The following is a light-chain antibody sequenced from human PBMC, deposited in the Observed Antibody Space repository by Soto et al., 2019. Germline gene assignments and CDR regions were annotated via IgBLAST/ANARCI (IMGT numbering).Light chain of an antibody. CDR2: AAP. J-gene: IGKJ1*01. Sequence: DIQMTQSPSPVSASVGDRVTITSRASQGISSWLAWYQQTTGKAPKILIYAAPSLQSGVPSRFSGSGSGTDFTLTISRLQPDDVETDYCQHYNSYSEAFGQGTKVDIK. V-gene: IGKV1D-16*01. CDR1: QGISSW. CDR3: QHYNSYSEA.